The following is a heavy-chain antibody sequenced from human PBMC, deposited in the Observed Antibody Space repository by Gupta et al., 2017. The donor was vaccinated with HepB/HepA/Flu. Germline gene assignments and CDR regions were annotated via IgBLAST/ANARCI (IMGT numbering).Heavy chain of an antibody. CDR1: GFTFSNAW. CDR3: TTDLYDFWSGYYLSGY. Sequence: EVQLVESGGGLVKPGGSLRLSCAASGFTFSNAWMSWVRQAPGKGLEWVGRIKSKTDGGTTDYAAPVKGRFTISRDDSKNTLYLQMNSLKTEDTAVYYCTTDLYDFWSGYYLSGYWGQGTLVTVSS. J-gene: IGHJ4*02. V-gene: IGHV3-15*01. D-gene: IGHD3-3*01. CDR2: IKSKTDGGTT.